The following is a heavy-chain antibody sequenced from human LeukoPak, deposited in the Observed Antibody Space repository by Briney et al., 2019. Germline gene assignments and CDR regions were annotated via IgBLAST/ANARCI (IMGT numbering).Heavy chain of an antibody. J-gene: IGHJ4*02. CDR2: ISGSGGNT. CDR1: RFIYSRYA. D-gene: IGHD2-2*01. CDR3: AKCLILSSSVSSYSY. Sequence: PGGSLRLSCASSRFIYSRYAMRWLRQAPGMGLEWLSAISGSGGNTYYADSVKGRFTISRYNAQNTLSLQMNRLRGENTTVYFCAKCLILSSSVSSYSYWGQGTLVTVSS. V-gene: IGHV3-23*01.